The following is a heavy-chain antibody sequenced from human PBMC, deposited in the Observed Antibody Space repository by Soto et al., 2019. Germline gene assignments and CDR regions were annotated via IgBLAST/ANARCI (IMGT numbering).Heavy chain of an antibody. CDR3: ARTIAIDRQQYYGMDV. D-gene: IGHD6-13*01. J-gene: IGHJ6*02. V-gene: IGHV1-69*06. CDR2: IIPIFGTA. Sequence: SVKVSCKASGGTFSSYAISWVRQAPGQGLEWMGGIIPIFGTANYAQKFQGRVTITADKSTSTAYMELSSLRSEDTAVYYCARTIAIDRQQYYGMDVWGQGTTVTVSS. CDR1: GGTFSSYA.